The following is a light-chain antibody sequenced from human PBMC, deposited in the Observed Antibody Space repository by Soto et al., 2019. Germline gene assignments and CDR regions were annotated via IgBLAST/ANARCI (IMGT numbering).Light chain of an antibody. V-gene: IGLV2-8*01. CDR2: EVS. Sequence: ALTQPPSASGSPGQSVTISCTGTSSDVGGYNFVSWYQHHPGKAPKLMLYEVSKRPSGVPDRFSGSKSGNTASLTVSGLQAEDEADYYCSSYAGSTYVFGTGTKVTVL. CDR3: SSYAGSTYV. J-gene: IGLJ1*01. CDR1: SSDVGGYNF.